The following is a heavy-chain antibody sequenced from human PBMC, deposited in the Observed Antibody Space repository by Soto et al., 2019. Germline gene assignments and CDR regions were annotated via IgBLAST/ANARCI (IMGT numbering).Heavy chain of an antibody. CDR2: IIPIFGTA. V-gene: IGHV1-69*13. Sequence: ASVKVSCKASGGTFSSYAISWVRQAPGQGLEWMGGIIPIFGTANYAQKFQGRVTITADESTSTAYMELSSLRSEDTAVYYCWRRFGESDHYYYYGMDVWGQGTTVTVSS. CDR3: WRRFGESDHYYYYGMDV. D-gene: IGHD3-10*01. CDR1: GGTFSSYA. J-gene: IGHJ6*02.